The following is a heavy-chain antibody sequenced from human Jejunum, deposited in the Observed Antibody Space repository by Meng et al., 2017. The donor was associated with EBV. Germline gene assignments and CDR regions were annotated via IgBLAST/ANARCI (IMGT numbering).Heavy chain of an antibody. V-gene: IGHV1-3*01. D-gene: IGHD6-13*01. Sequence: QVHRVQSGGEVKKPGASVKVSCQASGYTLTNYALHWVRQAPGQGLEWMGYISAGSGDTKNSQKFQGRVTFTRDTSASTVYMELSSLRSEDTAMYYCARGSSWNRGDYWGQGTLVTVSS. CDR3: ARGSSWNRGDY. CDR2: ISAGSGDT. CDR1: GYTLTNYA. J-gene: IGHJ4*02.